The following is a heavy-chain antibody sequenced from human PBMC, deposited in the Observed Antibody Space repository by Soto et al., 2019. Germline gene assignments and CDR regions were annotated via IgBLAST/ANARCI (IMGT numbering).Heavy chain of an antibody. D-gene: IGHD4-4*01. Sequence: QVQLQQWGAGLLKPSETLSLTCAVYGGSFSGYYWSWIRQPPGKGLEWIGEINHSGSTYYNPSLKSRVTISVDRSKNQFSLKLSSVTAADTAVYYCARAVDYSNLYFDYWGQGTLVTVSS. CDR2: INHSGST. CDR3: ARAVDYSNLYFDY. V-gene: IGHV4-34*01. J-gene: IGHJ4*02. CDR1: GGSFSGYY.